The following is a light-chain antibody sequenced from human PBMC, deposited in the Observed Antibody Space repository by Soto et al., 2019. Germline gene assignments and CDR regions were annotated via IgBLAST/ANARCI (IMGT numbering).Light chain of an antibody. CDR1: QSIFYNSNNRSY. Sequence: DIVMTQSPDSLPVALGERATIDCKSSQSIFYNSNNRSYLAWYQQKPGQPPKLLIYRASTRESGVPDRFSGSESGTDFTLTITNLQAEDVAVYYCQQYYSTPTFGGGTNVEIK. CDR2: RAS. CDR3: QQYYSTPT. J-gene: IGKJ4*01. V-gene: IGKV4-1*01.